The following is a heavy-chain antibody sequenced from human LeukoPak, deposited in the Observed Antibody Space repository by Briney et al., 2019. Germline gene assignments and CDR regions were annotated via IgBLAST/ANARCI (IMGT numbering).Heavy chain of an antibody. Sequence: SETLSLTCTVSGGSISSHYWSWIRQSPGKGLEWIGEINHSGSTNYNPSLKSRVTISVDTSKNQFSLKLSSVTAADTAVYYCARGGNYDILTGLHWFDPWGQGTLVTVSS. D-gene: IGHD3-9*01. J-gene: IGHJ5*02. CDR1: GGSISSHY. CDR3: ARGGNYDILTGLHWFDP. V-gene: IGHV4-34*01. CDR2: INHSGST.